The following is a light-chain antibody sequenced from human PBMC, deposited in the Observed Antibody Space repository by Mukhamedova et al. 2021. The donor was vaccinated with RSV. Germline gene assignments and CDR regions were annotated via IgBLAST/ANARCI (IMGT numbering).Light chain of an antibody. CDR2: GAS. Sequence: GERATLSCRASQSLTTYLAWYQQKPGQAPRLLIYGASTRATGIPATFSGSGFGTEFTLTISSLQSEDFAVYYCQQYYSWPLTFGGGT. CDR3: QQYYSWPLT. J-gene: IGKJ4*01. CDR1: QSLTTY. V-gene: IGKV3-15*01.